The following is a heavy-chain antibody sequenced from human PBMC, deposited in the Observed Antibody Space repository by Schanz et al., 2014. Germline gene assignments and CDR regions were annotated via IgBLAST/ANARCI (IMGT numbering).Heavy chain of an antibody. Sequence: QLVQSGSEFRKPGASVKVSCKASGYIFSSYAIHWVRQAPGQVLEWMGWINPTTGNPGYAQRFTGRFVFSFDTSVSTAALQTSVLKSEDPAVYYCARARYGLDVWGQGTTVTVSS. CDR3: ARARYGLDV. CDR1: GYIFSSYA. J-gene: IGHJ6*02. CDR2: INPTTGNP. V-gene: IGHV7-4-1*02.